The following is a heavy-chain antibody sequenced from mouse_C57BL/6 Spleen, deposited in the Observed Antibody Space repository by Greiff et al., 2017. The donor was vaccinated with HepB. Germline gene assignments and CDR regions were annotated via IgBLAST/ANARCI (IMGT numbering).Heavy chain of an antibody. CDR1: GYTFTDYN. CDR2: INPNNGGT. Sequence: VQLQQSGPELVKPGASVKMSCKASGYTFTDYNMHWVKQSHGKSLEWIGYINPNNGGTSYNQKFKGKATLTVNKSSSTAYMELRSLTSEDSAVYYCAREIWDYALREGYFDYWGQGTTLIVSS. CDR3: AREIWDYALREGYFDY. J-gene: IGHJ2*01. D-gene: IGHD1-1*01. V-gene: IGHV1-22*01.